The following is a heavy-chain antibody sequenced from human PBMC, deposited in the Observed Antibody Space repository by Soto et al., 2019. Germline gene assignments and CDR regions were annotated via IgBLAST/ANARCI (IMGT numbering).Heavy chain of an antibody. Sequence: QVQLVQSGPEVKKPGSSVKVSCKTSGGTFTTFAISWVRQAPGQGPQWMGRLIPIFGTSIYAQNSQDRVTITGDASTSTAYMELRSLRSEDTAVYFCAREGRHDILTGLGVMDVWGQGTTVTVSS. D-gene: IGHD3-9*01. CDR1: GGTFTTFA. CDR3: AREGRHDILTGLGVMDV. V-gene: IGHV1-69*18. CDR2: LIPIFGTS. J-gene: IGHJ6*02.